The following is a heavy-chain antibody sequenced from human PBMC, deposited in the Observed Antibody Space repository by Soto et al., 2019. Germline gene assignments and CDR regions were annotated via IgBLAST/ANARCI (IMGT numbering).Heavy chain of an antibody. Sequence: GSLRLSCAASGFTFSSYSMNWVRQAPGKGLEWVSSISSSSSYIYYADSVKGRFTISRDNAKNSLYLQMNSLRAEDTAVYYCARAVDIVGTRTKFFDYLGQGTLATGPS. J-gene: IGHJ4*02. CDR3: ARAVDIVGTRTKFFDY. CDR2: ISSSSSYI. D-gene: IGHD5-12*01. CDR1: GFTFSSYS. V-gene: IGHV3-21*01.